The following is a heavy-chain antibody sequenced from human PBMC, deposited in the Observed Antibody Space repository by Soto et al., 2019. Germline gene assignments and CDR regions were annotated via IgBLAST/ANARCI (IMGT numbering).Heavy chain of an antibody. D-gene: IGHD3-22*01. J-gene: IGHJ4*02. Sequence: GESLKIACKGSGYSFAGYWITWVRQKPGKGLEGMGRIDPSDSQTYYSPSFRGHVTISVTKSITTVFLQWSSRGASDTAMYYCARQIYDSDTGPNFQYYFDSWGQGTPVTVSS. CDR1: GYSFAGYW. CDR3: ARQIYDSDTGPNFQYYFDS. CDR2: IDPSDSQT. V-gene: IGHV5-10-1*01.